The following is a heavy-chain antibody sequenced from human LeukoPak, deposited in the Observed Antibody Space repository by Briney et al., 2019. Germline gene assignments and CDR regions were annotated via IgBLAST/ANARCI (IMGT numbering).Heavy chain of an antibody. CDR2: INPNSGGT. V-gene: IGHV1-2*06. CDR1: GYTFTGYY. D-gene: IGHD3-22*01. CDR3: AREAYYYDSSGYNDAFDI. J-gene: IGHJ3*02. Sequence: ASVTVSCKASGYTFTGYYMHWVRQAPGQGLEWMGRINPNSGGTNYAQKLQGRVTMTTDTSTSTAYMELRSLRSDDTAVYYCAREAYYYDSSGYNDAFDIWGQGTMVTVSS.